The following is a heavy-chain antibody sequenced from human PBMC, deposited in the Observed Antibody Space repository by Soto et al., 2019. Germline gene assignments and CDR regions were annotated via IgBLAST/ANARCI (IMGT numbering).Heavy chain of an antibody. D-gene: IGHD6-19*01. Sequence: QVQLQESGPGLVKPSETLSLTCTVSGGSISSYYWSWIRQPPGKGLEWIGYIYYSGSTNYNPSLKSRVTISVDTSKRQFSLKLSSVTAADTAVYYCAREGSSGWYYGGNWFDPWGQGTLVTVSS. CDR3: AREGSSGWYYGGNWFDP. CDR2: IYYSGST. CDR1: GGSISSYY. V-gene: IGHV4-59*01. J-gene: IGHJ5*02.